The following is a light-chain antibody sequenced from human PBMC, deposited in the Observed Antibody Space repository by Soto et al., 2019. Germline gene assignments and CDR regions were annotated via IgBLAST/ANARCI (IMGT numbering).Light chain of an antibody. CDR2: GAS. J-gene: IGKJ1*01. Sequence: EIVLTQSPGTLSLSPGERATLSCRASQSVRSSDLAWYQQKPGQAPRLLIYGASSRATGIPDRFSGSGSGTDVTLTISRLEPEDCAVYYCQQYGSSHWTCGQGTKVEIK. CDR3: QQYGSSHWT. CDR1: QSVRSSD. V-gene: IGKV3-20*01.